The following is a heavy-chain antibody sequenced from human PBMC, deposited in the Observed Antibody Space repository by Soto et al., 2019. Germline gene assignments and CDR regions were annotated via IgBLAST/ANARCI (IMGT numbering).Heavy chain of an antibody. J-gene: IGHJ5*02. CDR1: GDSISSGDYY. CDR3: ARTQMYNWNWFDP. V-gene: IGHV4-31*03. CDR2: IYYSGRT. D-gene: IGHD1-20*01. Sequence: SETLSLTCTVSGDSISSGDYYWTWIRQHPEKGLEWIGYIYYSGRTSYNPSLKSRLTISVDTSKNQFFLKLSSLTAADTAVYYCARTQMYNWNWFDPWGQGTLVTVSS.